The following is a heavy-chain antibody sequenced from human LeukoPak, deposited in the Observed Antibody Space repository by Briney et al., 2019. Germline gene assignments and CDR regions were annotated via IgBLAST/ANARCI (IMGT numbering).Heavy chain of an antibody. CDR2: ITSSSSDI. D-gene: IGHD3-10*01. CDR1: GFTFSSYA. Sequence: GGSPRLSCAASGFTFSSYAMHWVRQAPGKGLEWVSSITSSSSDIYYADSVKGRFTISRDNAKNSLYLQMNSLRAEDTAVYYCARAVDGSGSYYNILCFDPWGQGTLVTVSS. CDR3: ARAVDGSGSYYNILCFDP. J-gene: IGHJ5*02. V-gene: IGHV3-21*01.